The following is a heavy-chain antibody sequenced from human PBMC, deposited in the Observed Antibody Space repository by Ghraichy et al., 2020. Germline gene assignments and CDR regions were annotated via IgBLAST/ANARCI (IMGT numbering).Heavy chain of an antibody. Sequence: GGSLRLSCAASGFTFDDYAMHWVRQAPGKGLEWVSGISWNSGSIGYADSVKGRFTISRDNAKNSLYLQMNSLRAEDTALYYCAKVLRFRSSWSYYYGMDVWGQGTTVTVSS. J-gene: IGHJ6*02. CDR2: ISWNSGSI. D-gene: IGHD6-13*01. CDR1: GFTFDDYA. CDR3: AKVLRFRSSWSYYYGMDV. V-gene: IGHV3-9*01.